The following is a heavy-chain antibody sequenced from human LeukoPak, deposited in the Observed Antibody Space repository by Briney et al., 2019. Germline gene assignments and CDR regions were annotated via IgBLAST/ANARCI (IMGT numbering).Heavy chain of an antibody. CDR2: INPNSGGT. D-gene: IGHD5-18*01. J-gene: IGHJ5*02. CDR3: AKDISGYNYGSFDP. Sequence: ASVKVSCKASGYTFTGYYMHWVRQAPGQGLEWMGWINPNSGGTNYAQKFQGRVTMTRDTSISTAYMELSRLRSDDTALYYCAKDISGYNYGSFDPWGQGTLVTVSS. CDR1: GYTFTGYY. V-gene: IGHV1-2*02.